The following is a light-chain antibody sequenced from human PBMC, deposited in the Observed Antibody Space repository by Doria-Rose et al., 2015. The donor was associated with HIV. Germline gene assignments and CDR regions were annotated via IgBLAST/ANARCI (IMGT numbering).Light chain of an antibody. CDR2: AAS. J-gene: IGKJ1*01. Sequence: DIRVTQSPSSLSASIGDRVTITCRDSQTVSTYLNWFQQEPGKAPKLLIYAASRLQSGVPSRFSGSGSGTDFTLTISGLQPGDFATYYCQQTYSSPPWTFGQGTKVEMK. CDR1: QTVSTY. V-gene: IGKV1-39*01. CDR3: QQTYSSPPWT.